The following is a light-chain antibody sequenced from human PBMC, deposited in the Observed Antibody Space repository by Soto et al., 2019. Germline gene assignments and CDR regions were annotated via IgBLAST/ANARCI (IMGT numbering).Light chain of an antibody. Sequence: EIVLTQSPATLSLSPGERATLSCRASQSISSHLVWYQQKLGQAPRLLIYDASNRATGIPARFSGSGSGTDFTLTISSLEPEDFAVYYCQQRPNWPLTFGGGTRVKIK. CDR2: DAS. J-gene: IGKJ4*01. CDR1: QSISSH. CDR3: QQRPNWPLT. V-gene: IGKV3-11*01.